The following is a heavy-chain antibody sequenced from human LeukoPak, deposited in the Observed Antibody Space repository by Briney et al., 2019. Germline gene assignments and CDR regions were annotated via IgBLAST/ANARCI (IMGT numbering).Heavy chain of an antibody. V-gene: IGHV3-23*01. D-gene: IGHD6-13*01. Sequence: RPGGSLRLSCAASGFTFSNYVLGWVRQAPGKGLQWVSAISGSGGSTYYADSVKGRFTISRDNSKNTLYLQMNSLRAEDTAVYYCAKDYSSSWYPYYFDYWGQGTLVTVSS. CDR3: AKDYSSSWYPYYFDY. J-gene: IGHJ4*02. CDR2: ISGSGGST. CDR1: GFTFSNYV.